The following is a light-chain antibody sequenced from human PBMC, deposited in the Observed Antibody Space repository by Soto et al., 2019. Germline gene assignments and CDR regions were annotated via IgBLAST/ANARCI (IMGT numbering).Light chain of an antibody. CDR3: QQFQIPYT. V-gene: IGKV1-5*03. J-gene: IGKJ2*01. CDR1: QSISSW. CDR2: KAS. Sequence: DIQMTQSPSTLSASVGDRVTITCRASQSISSWLAWYQQKPGKAPKLLIYKASSLESGVPSRFSGSGSGTEFTLTISSLQPDDFATYYCQQFQIPYTFGQGTKLEIK.